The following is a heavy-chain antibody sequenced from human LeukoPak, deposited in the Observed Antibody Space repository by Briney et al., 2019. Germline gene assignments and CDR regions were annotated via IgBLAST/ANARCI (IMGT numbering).Heavy chain of an antibody. V-gene: IGHV3-23*01. CDR1: GFTFSSYA. CDR3: ARGGSPLRLWPGANFDY. Sequence: GGSLRLSCAASGFTFSSYAMSWVRQAPGKGLEWVSAISGSGDNTYYADSVKGRFTISRDNSKNTLYLQMNSLRAEDTAVYYCARGGSPLRLWPGANFDYWGQGTLVTVSS. D-gene: IGHD5-18*01. CDR2: ISGSGDNT. J-gene: IGHJ4*02.